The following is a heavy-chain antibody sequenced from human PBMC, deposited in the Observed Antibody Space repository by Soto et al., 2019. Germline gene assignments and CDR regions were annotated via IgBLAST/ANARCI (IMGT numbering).Heavy chain of an antibody. J-gene: IGHJ6*04. V-gene: IGHV1-69*13. CDR3: ARGDYDILTGHHATTNYYYYGMDV. D-gene: IGHD3-9*01. CDR1: GGTFSSYA. Sequence: SVKVSCKASGGTFSSYAISWVRQAPGQGLEWMGGIIPIFGTANYAQKFQGRVTITADESTSTAYMELSSLRSEDTAVYYCARGDYDILTGHHATTNYYYYGMDVWGEGTTVTVSS. CDR2: IIPIFGTA.